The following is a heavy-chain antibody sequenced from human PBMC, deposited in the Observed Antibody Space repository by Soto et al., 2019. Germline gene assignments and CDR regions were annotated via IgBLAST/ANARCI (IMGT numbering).Heavy chain of an antibody. J-gene: IGHJ4*02. Sequence: QVQLQESGPGLVKPSETLSLTCTVSDGSISSYYWSWIRQPPGKGLEWIGYFYYSGSTNYNPSLKSRVTISVDTSKNQFSLKLSSVTAADTAVYYCARVGYCGGDCSFPDYWGQGTLVTVSS. CDR2: FYYSGST. D-gene: IGHD2-21*02. CDR3: ARVGYCGGDCSFPDY. V-gene: IGHV4-59*01. CDR1: DGSISSYY.